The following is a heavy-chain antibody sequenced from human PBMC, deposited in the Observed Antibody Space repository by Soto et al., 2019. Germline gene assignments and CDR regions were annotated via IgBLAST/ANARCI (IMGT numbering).Heavy chain of an antibody. CDR1: GFTFSSYA. CDR2: IWYDGSEK. CDR3: ARGLPMVTKGGCDF. D-gene: IGHD4-17*01. J-gene: IGHJ4*02. Sequence: QVQLVESGGGVVQPGRSLRLSCAASGFTFSSYAMHWVRQAPGKGLEWVAFIWYDGSEKHYGDSMKGRFTISRDNFNNTLYLQMTGLRDDDTAVYYCARGLPMVTKGGCDFWGQGTLVSVSS. V-gene: IGHV3-33*01.